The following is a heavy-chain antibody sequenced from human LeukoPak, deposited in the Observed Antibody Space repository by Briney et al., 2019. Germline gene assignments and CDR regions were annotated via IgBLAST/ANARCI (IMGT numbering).Heavy chain of an antibody. V-gene: IGHV4-59*01. Sequence: SETLSLTCTVSGGSISSYYWSWIRRPPGKGLEWIGYIYYSGSTNYNPSLKSRVTISVDTSKNQFSLKLSSVTAADTAVYYCARDVYYYDSSGYYLNWFDPWGQGTLVTVSS. CDR2: IYYSGST. CDR1: GGSISSYY. CDR3: ARDVYYYDSSGYYLNWFDP. D-gene: IGHD3-22*01. J-gene: IGHJ5*02.